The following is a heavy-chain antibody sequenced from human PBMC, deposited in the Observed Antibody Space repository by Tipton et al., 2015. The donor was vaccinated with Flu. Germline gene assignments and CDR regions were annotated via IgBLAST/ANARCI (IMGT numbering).Heavy chain of an antibody. CDR2: INHSGST. CDR3: ARGPDGSYSHYYYMDV. D-gene: IGHD1-26*01. V-gene: IGHV4-38-2*02. J-gene: IGHJ6*03. Sequence: TLSLTCTVSGYSISSGYYWGWIRQPPGKGLEWIGEINHSGSTNYNPSLKSRVTISVDTSKNQFSLKLSSVTAADTAVYYCARGPDGSYSHYYYMDVWGKGTTVTVSS. CDR1: GYSISSGYY.